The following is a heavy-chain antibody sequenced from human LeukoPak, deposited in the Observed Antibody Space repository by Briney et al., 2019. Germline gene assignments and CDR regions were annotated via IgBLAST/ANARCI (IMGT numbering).Heavy chain of an antibody. CDR1: GGSISSGSYY. J-gene: IGHJ4*02. V-gene: IGHV4-61*02. CDR2: IYTSGST. Sequence: SQTLSLTCTVSGGSISSGSYYWSWIRQPAGKGLEWIGRIYTSGSTNYNPSLKSRVTISVDTSKNQFSLKLSSVTAADTAVYYCARDSSLVVANTFDYWGQGTLVTVSS. CDR3: ARDSSLVVANTFDY. D-gene: IGHD5-12*01.